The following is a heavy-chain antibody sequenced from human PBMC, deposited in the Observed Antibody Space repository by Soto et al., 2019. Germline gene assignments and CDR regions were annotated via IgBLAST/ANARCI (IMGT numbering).Heavy chain of an antibody. CDR3: ARRARPDFYYMDV. CDR1: GFTLSGYA. V-gene: IGHV3-64*01. Sequence: EVQLAESGGGLAQPGGSLRLSCAASGFTLSGYAMDWVRQAPGKGLEYVSGISSNGVGTYYANSVQGRFTISRDNSKNTVYLQLGSLRPEDMAVYYCARRARPDFYYMDVWGKGTTVTFSS. J-gene: IGHJ6*03. CDR2: ISSNGVGT. D-gene: IGHD6-6*01.